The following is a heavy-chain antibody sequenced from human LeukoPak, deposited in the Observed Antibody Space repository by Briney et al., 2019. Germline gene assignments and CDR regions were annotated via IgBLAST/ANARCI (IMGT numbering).Heavy chain of an antibody. D-gene: IGHD2-15*01. CDR3: VRDYFCSGGTCGDCFDP. Sequence: GASVKVSRKASGYIFTNYDISWVRQAPGQGLEWMAWISTYDHDTNYAQKFRGRVTMTTDTSTSTAYMELRSLGSDDTAVYYCVRDYFCSGGTCGDCFDPWGQGTLVTVSS. CDR2: ISTYDHDT. V-gene: IGHV1-18*01. CDR1: GYIFTNYD. J-gene: IGHJ5*02.